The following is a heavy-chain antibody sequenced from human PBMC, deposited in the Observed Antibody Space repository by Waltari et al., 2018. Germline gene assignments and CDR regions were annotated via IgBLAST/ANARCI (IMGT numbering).Heavy chain of an antibody. CDR2: INPNSGGT. Sequence: QVQLVQSGAEVKKPGASVKVSCKASGYTFTGYYMHWVRQAPGQGLEWMGRINPNSGGTNYAQKFQGRVTMTRDTSISTAYMELSRLRSDDTAVYYCAILEGVVINSYYYYGMDVWGQGTTGTVAS. J-gene: IGHJ6*02. CDR3: AILEGVVINSYYYYGMDV. V-gene: IGHV1-2*06. CDR1: GYTFTGYY. D-gene: IGHD3-22*01.